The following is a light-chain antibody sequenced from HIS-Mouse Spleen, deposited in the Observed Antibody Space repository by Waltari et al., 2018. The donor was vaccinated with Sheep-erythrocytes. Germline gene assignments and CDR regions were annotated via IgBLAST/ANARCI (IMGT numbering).Light chain of an antibody. CDR2: DAS. V-gene: IGKV1-33*01. Sequence: DIQMTQSPSSLSASVGDRVTINCQASKDISNYLNWYQQKPGKAPKLLIYDASNLETGVPSRFSGSGSGTDFTFTISSLQPEDIATYYCQQYDNLPLTFGGGTKVEIK. J-gene: IGKJ4*01. CDR3: QQYDNLPLT. CDR1: KDISNY.